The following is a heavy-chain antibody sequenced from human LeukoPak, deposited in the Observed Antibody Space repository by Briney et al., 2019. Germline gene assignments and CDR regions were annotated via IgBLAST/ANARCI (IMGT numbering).Heavy chain of an antibody. CDR2: ISSSSSTI. CDR1: GFTFSSYS. Sequence: GGSLRLSCAASGFTFSSYSMNWVRQAPGKGLEWVSYISSSSSTIYYADSVKGRFTISRDNAKNSLYLQMNSLRAEDTAVYYCARGKLSGYDPSPSFYYFDYWGQGTLVTVSS. V-gene: IGHV3-48*04. J-gene: IGHJ4*02. D-gene: IGHD5-12*01. CDR3: ARGKLSGYDPSPSFYYFDY.